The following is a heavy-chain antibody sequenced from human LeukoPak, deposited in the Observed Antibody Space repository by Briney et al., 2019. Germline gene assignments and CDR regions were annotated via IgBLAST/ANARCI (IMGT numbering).Heavy chain of an antibody. CDR2: ISWNSNNI. Sequence: GGSLRLSCTASGFTFDTYAMHWVRQAPGKGLEWVSGISWNSNNIVYADSVKGRFTISRDNAKNSLYLQMNSLRAEDTAAYYCARDKPYDSSGYYGYWGQGTLVTVSS. CDR3: ARDKPYDSSGYYGY. D-gene: IGHD3-22*01. CDR1: GFTFDTYA. J-gene: IGHJ4*02. V-gene: IGHV3-9*01.